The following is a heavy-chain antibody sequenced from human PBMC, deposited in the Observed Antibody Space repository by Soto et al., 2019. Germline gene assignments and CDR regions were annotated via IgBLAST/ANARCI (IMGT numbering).Heavy chain of an antibody. Sequence: ASVKVSCKVSGYTLTELSMHWVRQAPGKGLEWMGRIHPEDGETIYAQKFQGRVTMTEDTSTNTAFMELSSLRSADTAVYYCATGGHIAVVTASFDYWGQGTLVTVSS. CDR2: IHPEDGET. D-gene: IGHD2-21*02. J-gene: IGHJ4*02. V-gene: IGHV1-24*01. CDR1: GYTLTELS. CDR3: ATGGHIAVVTASFDY.